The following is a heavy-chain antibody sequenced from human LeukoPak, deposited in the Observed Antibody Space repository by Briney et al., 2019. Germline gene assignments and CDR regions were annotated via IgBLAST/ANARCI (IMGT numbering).Heavy chain of an antibody. V-gene: IGHV4-39*01. CDR2: IYYSGST. D-gene: IGHD3-10*01. Sequence: SETLSLTCSVSGGSISSSSYYWGWIRQPPGKGLEWIGSIYYSGSTYYNPPLKSRVTISVDTSKNQFSLKLNSVTAADTAVYYCAGSPRVVGSGSYFDYWGQGTLVTVSS. J-gene: IGHJ4*02. CDR1: GGSISSSSYY. CDR3: AGSPRVVGSGSYFDY.